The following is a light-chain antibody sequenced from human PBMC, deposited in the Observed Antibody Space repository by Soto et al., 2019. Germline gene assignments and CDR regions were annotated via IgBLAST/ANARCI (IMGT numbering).Light chain of an antibody. J-gene: IGLJ1*01. V-gene: IGLV1-47*02. CDR3: GAWDDSLFGYV. Sequence: VLTQPPSASGTPGQRVTISCSGSNSNIGSNSVSWYQQLPGTAPKLLIYSNHQRPSEVPDRFSGSKSDTSASLAISGLRSEDEADYYCGAWDDSLFGYVFGTGTKVTVL. CDR1: NSNIGSNS. CDR2: SNH.